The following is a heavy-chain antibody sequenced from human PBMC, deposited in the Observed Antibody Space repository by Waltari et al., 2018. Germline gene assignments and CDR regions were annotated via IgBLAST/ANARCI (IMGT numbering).Heavy chain of an antibody. D-gene: IGHD5-12*01. CDR2: IHPSGTT. CDR3: ARDRSLRGGYGGGMDV. V-gene: IGHV4-4*02. Sequence: QVQLQESGPGLVTPSGTLSLTCAVSGVSLRSSNWWSWVRQHPGKGLEWLGEIHPSGTTNYNPSLKSRVTISVDNSKNQFSLKLSSVTAADTAVYYCARDRSLRGGYGGGMDVWGQGTTVTVSS. J-gene: IGHJ6*02. CDR1: GVSLRSSNW.